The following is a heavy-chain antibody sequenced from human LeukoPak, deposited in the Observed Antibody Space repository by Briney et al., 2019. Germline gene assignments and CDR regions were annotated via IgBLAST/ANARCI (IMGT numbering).Heavy chain of an antibody. J-gene: IGHJ4*02. Sequence: PGRSLRLSCAASGFAFSDYGIHWVRQAPGKGLEWVAVIWYDGSNKYCGDSVKGRFTISRDNSKNTLYLQMNSLRVEDTAVYYCARGPFSSGWSGGVYYFDYWGQGTLVTVSS. D-gene: IGHD6-19*01. V-gene: IGHV3-33*01. CDR1: GFAFSDYG. CDR3: ARGPFSSGWSGGVYYFDY. CDR2: IWYDGSNK.